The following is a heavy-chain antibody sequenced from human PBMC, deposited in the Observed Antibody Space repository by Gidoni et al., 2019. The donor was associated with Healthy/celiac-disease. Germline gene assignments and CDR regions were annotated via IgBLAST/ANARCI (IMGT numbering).Heavy chain of an antibody. CDR3: ARVRPPIVVVPAAIVRAKNWFDP. CDR2: ISAYNGNT. V-gene: IGHV1-18*04. D-gene: IGHD2-2*02. J-gene: IGHJ5*02. Sequence: QVQLVQSGAEVKKPGASVKVSCKASGYTFTSYGISWVRPAPGQGLEWMGWISAYNGNTNYAQKLQGRVTMTTDTSTSTAYMELRSLRSDDTAVYYCARVRPPIVVVPAAIVRAKNWFDPWGQGTLVTVSS. CDR1: GYTFTSYG.